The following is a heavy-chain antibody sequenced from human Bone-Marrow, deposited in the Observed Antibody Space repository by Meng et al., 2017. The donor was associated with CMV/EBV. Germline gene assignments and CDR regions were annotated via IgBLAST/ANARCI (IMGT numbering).Heavy chain of an antibody. CDR2: INHSGST. CDR3: ARGGGPFDY. D-gene: IGHD3-16*01. J-gene: IGHJ4*02. V-gene: IGHV4-34*01. CDR1: GGSFSGYY. Sequence: VPLQQWGAGLLKPSEPLSLPCAVHGGSFSGYYRSWIPQPPGKGLEWIGEINHSGSTNYNPSLKSRVTISVDTSKNQFSLKLSSVTAADTAVYYCARGGGPFDYWGQGTLVTVSS.